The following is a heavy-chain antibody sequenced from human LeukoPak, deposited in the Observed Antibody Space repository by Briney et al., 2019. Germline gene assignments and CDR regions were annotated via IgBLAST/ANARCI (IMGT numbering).Heavy chain of an antibody. CDR3: AKHSSSHYYYMDV. Sequence: PGGSLRLSCAASGFTFSSYGMSWVRQAPGKGLEWVSAISGSGGSTYYADSVKGRFTISRDNSKNTLYLQMNSLRAEDTAVYYCAKHSSSHYYYMDVWGKGTTVTVSS. V-gene: IGHV3-23*01. CDR1: GFTFSSYG. D-gene: IGHD6-6*01. CDR2: ISGSGGST. J-gene: IGHJ6*03.